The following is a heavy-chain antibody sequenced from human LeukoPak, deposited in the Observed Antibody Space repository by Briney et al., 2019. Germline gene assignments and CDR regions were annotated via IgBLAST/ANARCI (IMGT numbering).Heavy chain of an antibody. CDR2: IIPIFGTA. J-gene: IGHJ4*02. CDR1: GGTFSSYA. Sequence: ASVKVSCKASGGTFSSYAISWVRQAPGQGLEWMGGIIPIFGTANYAQKFQGRVTITTDESTSTAYMELSSLRSEDTAMYYCAGAYYDFWSGPFDYWGQGTLVTVSS. D-gene: IGHD3-3*01. V-gene: IGHV1-69*05. CDR3: AGAYYDFWSGPFDY.